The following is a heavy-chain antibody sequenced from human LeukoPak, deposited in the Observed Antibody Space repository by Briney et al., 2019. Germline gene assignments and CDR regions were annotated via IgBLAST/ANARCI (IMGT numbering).Heavy chain of an antibody. J-gene: IGHJ6*03. Sequence: SETLSLTCTISGGSISCYYWSWIRQPPGKGLEWIGYIYYTGSTNHNPSLKSRVTISVDTSKNQFSLKLSSVTAADTAVYYCARVVYSGYDFRGAMDVWGKGTTVTVSS. CDR1: GGSISCYY. CDR3: ARVVYSGYDFRGAMDV. V-gene: IGHV4-59*01. D-gene: IGHD5-12*01. CDR2: IYYTGST.